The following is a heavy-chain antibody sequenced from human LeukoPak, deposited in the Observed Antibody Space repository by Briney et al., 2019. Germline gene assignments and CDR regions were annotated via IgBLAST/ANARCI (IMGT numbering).Heavy chain of an antibody. V-gene: IGHV4-59*08. J-gene: IGHJ4*02. Sequence: SETLSLTCTVSGGSISSYYWSWIRQPPGKGLEWIGYIYYSGSTNHNPSLKSRVTISVDTSKNQFSLKLSSVTAADTAVYYCARHAYYYDSSGYYYYFDYWGQGTLVTVSS. CDR2: IYYSGST. D-gene: IGHD3-22*01. CDR3: ARHAYYYDSSGYYYYFDY. CDR1: GGSISSYY.